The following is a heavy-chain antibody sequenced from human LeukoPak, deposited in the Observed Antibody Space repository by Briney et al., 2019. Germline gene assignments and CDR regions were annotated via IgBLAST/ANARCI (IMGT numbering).Heavy chain of an antibody. J-gene: IGHJ6*04. CDR2: ISSNDVYI. CDR3: AELGITMIGGV. Sequence: PGGSLRLSCAASGFTFTDYNLNWVRQAPGKGLEWVSSISSNDVYIYYADSVQGRFTVSRDNARNSLYLQMNSLRAEDTAVYYCAELGITMIGGVWGKGTTVTISS. CDR1: GFTFTDYN. D-gene: IGHD3-10*02. V-gene: IGHV3-21*06.